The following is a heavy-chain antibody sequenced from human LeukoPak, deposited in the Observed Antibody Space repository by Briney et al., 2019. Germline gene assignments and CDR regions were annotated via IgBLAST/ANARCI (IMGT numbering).Heavy chain of an antibody. CDR1: GFTFSSYW. CDR2: IKQDGSEK. Sequence: GGSLRLSCAASGFTFSSYWMSWVRQAPGKGLEWVANIKQDGSEKYYVDSVKGRFTISRDNAKNSLYLQMNSLRAEDTAVYYCARDKENHGTLIAVAGRPYFDYWGQGTLVTVSS. D-gene: IGHD6-19*01. J-gene: IGHJ4*02. V-gene: IGHV3-7*01. CDR3: ARDKENHGTLIAVAGRPYFDY.